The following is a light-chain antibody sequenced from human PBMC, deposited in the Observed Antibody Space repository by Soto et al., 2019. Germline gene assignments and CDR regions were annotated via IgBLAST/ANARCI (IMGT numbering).Light chain of an antibody. Sequence: DIPMTQSPSSLSASVGDRVLITCRASQTIMTYLNWYQLKPGKPPRLLIYAASSLQSGVPSRFSGSGSGTDFTLTISSLQPEDFATYSCQQSYNSPQTFGRGTKVDIK. CDR2: AAS. CDR3: QQSYNSPQT. J-gene: IGKJ1*01. V-gene: IGKV1-39*01. CDR1: QTIMTY.